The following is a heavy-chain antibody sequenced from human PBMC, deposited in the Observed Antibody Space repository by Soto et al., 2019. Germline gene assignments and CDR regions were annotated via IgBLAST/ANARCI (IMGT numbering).Heavy chain of an antibody. J-gene: IGHJ5*02. CDR2: MSRSSTYT. Sequence: QVQLVESGGGLVKPGGSLRLSCAASGFTFSDYDMTWIRQAPGKGLEWVSSMSRSSTYTNYADSVKGRFTVSRDSAKNSLDLQMNSLRVDDTAVYYCARGPHYYTSGSYSRTAMSDPWGQGTLVSVSS. D-gene: IGHD3-10*01. CDR3: ARGPHYYTSGSYSRTAMSDP. CDR1: GFTFSDYD. V-gene: IGHV3-11*05.